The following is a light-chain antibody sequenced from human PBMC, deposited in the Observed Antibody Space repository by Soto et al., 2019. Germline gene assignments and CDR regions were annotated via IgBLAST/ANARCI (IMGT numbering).Light chain of an antibody. CDR1: SGYSNYK. CDR2: VGTGGIVG. CDR3: GADHGSGSNFVYV. Sequence: QSALTQPPSASASLGASVTLTGTLSSGYSNYKVDWYQQRPGKGPRFVMRVGTGGIVGSKGDGIPDRFSVLGSGLNRYLTIKNIQEEDESDYHCGADHGSGSNFVYVFGTGTKVTVL. J-gene: IGLJ1*01. V-gene: IGLV9-49*01.